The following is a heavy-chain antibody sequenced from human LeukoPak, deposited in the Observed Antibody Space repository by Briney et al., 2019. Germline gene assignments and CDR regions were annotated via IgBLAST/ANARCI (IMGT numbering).Heavy chain of an antibody. V-gene: IGHV1-18*01. CDR1: RYTYTTDG. J-gene: IGHJ5*02. D-gene: IGHD6-13*01. Sequence: ASVKVSCKSSRYTYTTDGISWVRQAPSQGLEWMGWIDTYSGKTNYAQKFQGRVTMTSDTSTSTAYMELRSLRSDDTAVYYCARDRGIAEADSFDPWGQGTLVTVSS. CDR3: ARDRGIAEADSFDP. CDR2: IDTYSGKT.